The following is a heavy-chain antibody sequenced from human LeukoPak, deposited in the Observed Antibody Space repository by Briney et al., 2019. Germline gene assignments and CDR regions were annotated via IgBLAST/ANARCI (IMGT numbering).Heavy chain of an antibody. CDR1: GDSISTSSYS. CDR2: IYNSGST. CDR3: ARHGWLVHLFFDY. Sequence: PSETLSLTCTVSGDSISTSSYSWGWIRQSPGKGLEWIGSIYNSGSTYYNPSLKSRVTISVDTSKTQFSPKLSSVTAADTTVYYCARHGWLVHLFFDYWGQGTLVTVSS. D-gene: IGHD6-19*01. V-gene: IGHV4-39*01. J-gene: IGHJ4*02.